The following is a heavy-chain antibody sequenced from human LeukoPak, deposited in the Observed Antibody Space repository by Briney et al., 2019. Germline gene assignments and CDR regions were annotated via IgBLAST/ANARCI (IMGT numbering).Heavy chain of an antibody. J-gene: IGHJ6*02. CDR1: GGSFSGYY. D-gene: IGHD2-2*01. CDR3: ARDRLPYCSSTSCPAGYYYYGMDV. CDR2: INHSGST. Sequence: SETLSLTCAVYGGSFSGYYWSWIRQPPGKGLEWIGEINHSGSTNYNPSLKSRVTISVDTSKNQFSLKLSSVTAADTAVYYCARDRLPYCSSTSCPAGYYYYGMDVWGQGTTVTVSS. V-gene: IGHV4-34*01.